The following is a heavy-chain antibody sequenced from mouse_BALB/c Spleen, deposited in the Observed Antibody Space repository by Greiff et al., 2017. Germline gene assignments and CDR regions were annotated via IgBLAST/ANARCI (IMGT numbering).Heavy chain of an antibody. CDR1: GYTFTNYW. V-gene: IGHV1-63*02. CDR3: ARSNYRYDDGVAY. CDR2: IYPGGGYT. D-gene: IGHD2-14*01. Sequence: LQESGAELVRPGTSVKISCKASGYTFTNYWLGWVKQRPGHGLEWIGDIYPGGGYTNYNEKFKGKATLTADTSSSTAYMQLSSLTSEDSAVYFCARSNYRYDDGVAYWGQGTLVTVSA. J-gene: IGHJ3*01.